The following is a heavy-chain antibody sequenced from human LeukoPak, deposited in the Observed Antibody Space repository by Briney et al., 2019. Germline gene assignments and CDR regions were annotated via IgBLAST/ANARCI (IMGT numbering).Heavy chain of an antibody. CDR2: ISYDGSKQ. J-gene: IGHJ3*01. V-gene: IGHV3-30-3*01. D-gene: IGHD1-14*01. CDR3: ATGGTGAFDE. Sequence: QPGRSVRLSCAASGLTFRTYTMHWVSQAPGKGLEWVTVISYDGSKQYYADSVKGRFTISRDNSKNTLYLQMNNLRTEDTAMYYCATGGTGAFDEWGQGTLVTVSS. CDR1: GLTFRTYT.